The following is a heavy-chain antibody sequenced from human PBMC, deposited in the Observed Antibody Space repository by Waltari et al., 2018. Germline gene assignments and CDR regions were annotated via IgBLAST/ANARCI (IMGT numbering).Heavy chain of an antibody. Sequence: QVQLVQSGAEVKKPGSSVKVSCKASGGTFSSYAISWVRQAPGQGLEWMGGIIPIFGTANYAQKLQGRVTMTTDTSTSTAYMELRSLRSDDTAVYYCARDGLWGDAFDIWGQGTMVIVSS. CDR3: ARDGLWGDAFDI. D-gene: IGHD7-27*01. J-gene: IGHJ3*02. V-gene: IGHV1-69*06. CDR1: GGTFSSYA. CDR2: IIPIFGTA.